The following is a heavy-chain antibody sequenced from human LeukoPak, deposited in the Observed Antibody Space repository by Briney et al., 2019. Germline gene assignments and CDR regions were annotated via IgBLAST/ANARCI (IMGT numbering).Heavy chain of an antibody. V-gene: IGHV4-30-4*01. J-gene: IGHJ3*02. CDR3: AREPVVVPAVGAFDI. D-gene: IGHD2-2*01. Sequence: SETLSLTCTVSGGSISSGDYYWSWIRQPPGKGLEWIGYIYYSGSTYYNPSLKSRVTISVDTSKNQFSLKLSSVTAADTAVYYCAREPVVVPAVGAFDIWGQGTMVTVSS. CDR2: IYYSGST. CDR1: GGSISSGDYY.